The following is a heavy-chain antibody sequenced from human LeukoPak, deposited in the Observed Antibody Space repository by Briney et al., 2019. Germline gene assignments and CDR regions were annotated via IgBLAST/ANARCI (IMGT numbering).Heavy chain of an antibody. J-gene: IGHJ4*02. Sequence: SETLSLXCTVSGGSISSGDYYWSWTRQPPGKGPEWIGYIYYSGSTYYNPSLKSRVTISVDTSKNQFSLKLSSVTAADAAVYYCARDYGDTAGFDYWGQGTLVTVSS. CDR1: GGSISSGDYY. D-gene: IGHD4-17*01. V-gene: IGHV4-30-4*08. CDR3: ARDYGDTAGFDY. CDR2: IYYSGST.